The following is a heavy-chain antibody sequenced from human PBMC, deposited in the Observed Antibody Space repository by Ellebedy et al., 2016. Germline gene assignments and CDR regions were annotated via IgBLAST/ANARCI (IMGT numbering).Heavy chain of an antibody. CDR3: ARGRGGFGELLLLDY. CDR1: GFTFSSYS. D-gene: IGHD3-10*01. CDR2: ISSSSSTI. Sequence: GGSLRLSCAASGFTFSSYSMNWVRQAPGKGLEWVSYISSSSSTIYYADSVKGRFTISRDNAKNSLYLQMNSLRAEDTAVYYCARGRGGFGELLLLDYWGQGTLVTVSS. V-gene: IGHV3-48*04. J-gene: IGHJ4*02.